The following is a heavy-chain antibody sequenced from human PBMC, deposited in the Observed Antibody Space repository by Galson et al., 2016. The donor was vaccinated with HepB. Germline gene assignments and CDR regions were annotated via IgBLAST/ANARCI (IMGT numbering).Heavy chain of an antibody. CDR3: ARRGYSTPSGYYACDA. D-gene: IGHD2-2*01. CDR1: GYNFPTYW. CDR2: VYPEDSDT. J-gene: IGHJ6*02. V-gene: IGHV5-51*01. Sequence: QSGAEVKVAGESLKISCKASGYNFPTYWIGWVRQMPGKGLEWMGIVYPEDSDTRYSPSFQGQVSISADKSFTAAYLHWNSLTASDTAIYYCARRGYSTPSGYYACDAWGQGTTVIVSS.